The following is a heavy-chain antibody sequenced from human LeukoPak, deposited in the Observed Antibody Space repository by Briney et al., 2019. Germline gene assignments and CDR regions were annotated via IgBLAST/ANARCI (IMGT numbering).Heavy chain of an antibody. Sequence: GGSLRLSCAASRFSFSAYPMGWVRRAPGKGLEWVSGISASGDVTFHADPVKGRFTISRDNSKNTLYLQMNSLRAEDTAVYYCQLKGLQYNLGGQGTLVTVSS. D-gene: IGHD4-11*01. CDR1: RFSFSAYP. V-gene: IGHV3-23*01. CDR2: ISASGDVT. J-gene: IGHJ4*02. CDR3: QLKGLQYNL.